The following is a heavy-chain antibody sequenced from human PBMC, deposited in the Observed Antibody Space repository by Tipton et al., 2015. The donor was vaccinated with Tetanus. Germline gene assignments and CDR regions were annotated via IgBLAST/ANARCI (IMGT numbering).Heavy chain of an antibody. D-gene: IGHD5-12*01. CDR3: ARNHPPRGYPYGGFHS. J-gene: IGHJ4*02. V-gene: IGHV4-31*02. Sequence: LRLSCTVSGGSISTGGYSWNWIRQHPGEGLEWIGYIYDSGNTLYNPSLKSRATMSIDASKTPFSLKLTSVTAADTAVYYCARNHPPRGYPYGGFHSWGQGTLVTVSS. CDR1: GGSISTGGYS. CDR2: IYDSGNT.